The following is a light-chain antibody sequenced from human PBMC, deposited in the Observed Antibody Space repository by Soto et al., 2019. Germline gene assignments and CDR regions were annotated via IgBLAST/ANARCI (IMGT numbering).Light chain of an antibody. J-gene: IGLJ2*01. V-gene: IGLV2-8*01. CDR3: SSYAGSNNLV. CDR2: DVS. Sequence: QSALTQPPSASGSPGQSVTFSCTGTSSDVGYYNYVSWYQQHPGKAPTLMIYDVSQRPSGVPDRFSGSKSGNTASLTVSGLQAEDEADYYCSSYAGSNNLVFGGGTKLTVL. CDR1: SSDVGYYNY.